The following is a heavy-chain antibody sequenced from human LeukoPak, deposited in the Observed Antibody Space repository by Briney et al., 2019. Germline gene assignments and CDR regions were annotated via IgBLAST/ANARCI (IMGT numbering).Heavy chain of an antibody. CDR2: IYYSGST. J-gene: IGHJ2*01. D-gene: IGHD2-21*02. Sequence: SETLSLTCTVSGGSISSSSYYWGWIRQPPGKGLEWIGSIYYSGSTNYNPSLKSRVTISVDTSKNQFSLKLSSVTAADTAVYYCARDQCGGDCYNRIYWYFDLWGRGTLVTVSS. V-gene: IGHV4-39*07. CDR3: ARDQCGGDCYNRIYWYFDL. CDR1: GGSISSSSYY.